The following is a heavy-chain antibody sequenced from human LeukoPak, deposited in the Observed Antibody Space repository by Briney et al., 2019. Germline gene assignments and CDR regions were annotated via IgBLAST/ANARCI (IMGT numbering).Heavy chain of an antibody. Sequence: GGALRLSCAASGFTFSSYGMNWVRQAPGKGLEWVSAITFSSTIYYADSVKGRFTISRDNAKNSLYLQMNSLRDEDTAVYYCAREGLDPWGQGTLATVSS. V-gene: IGHV3-48*02. J-gene: IGHJ5*02. CDR3: AREGLDP. CDR1: GFTFSSYG. CDR2: ITFSSTI.